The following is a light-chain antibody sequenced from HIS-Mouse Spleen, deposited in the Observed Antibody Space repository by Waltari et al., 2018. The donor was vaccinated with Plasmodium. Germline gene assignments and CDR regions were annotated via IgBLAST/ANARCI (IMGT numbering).Light chain of an antibody. V-gene: IGKV3-11*01. Sequence: EIVLTQSPATLSLSPGERATISCRARQSVSSYLAWYQQKPGQAPRLLIYDASNRATGIPPRFSGSGSGTDFTLTISSLEPEDFAVYYCQQRSNWPPGFGQGTKLEIK. CDR1: QSVSSY. CDR3: QQRSNWPPG. J-gene: IGKJ2*03. CDR2: DAS.